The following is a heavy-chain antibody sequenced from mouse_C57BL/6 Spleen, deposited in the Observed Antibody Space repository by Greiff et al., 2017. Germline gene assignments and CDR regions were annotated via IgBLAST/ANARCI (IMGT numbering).Heavy chain of an antibody. Sequence: VQLKESGPGLVKPSQSLSLTCSVTGYSITSGYYWNWIRQFPGNKLAWMGYISYAGSNNYNPSLKNQISITRDTSKNQFFLKLNSVTTEDTATYDSARDGDYDGRFAYWGQGTLVTVSA. CDR1: GYSITSGYY. D-gene: IGHD2-4*01. J-gene: IGHJ3*01. CDR2: ISYAGSN. CDR3: ARDGDYDGRFAY. V-gene: IGHV3-6*01.